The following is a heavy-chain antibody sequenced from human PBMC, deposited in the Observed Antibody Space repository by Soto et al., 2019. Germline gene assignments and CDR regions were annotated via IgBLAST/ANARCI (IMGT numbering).Heavy chain of an antibody. CDR1: GDSVSSDNVH. D-gene: IGHD3-22*01. Sequence: QVQLQESGPGLVKPSETLSLTCTVSGDSVSSDNVHWGWIRLPPGKGLEWIGVSYYTGTTHYNPSLKGQVTISVDTSRNEFSLKLSSVSAPDRAVNYCTRGYFVGTRYYPPGEWGPGTRVTVSS. J-gene: IGHJ4*02. CDR3: TRGYFVGTRYYPPGE. CDR2: SYYTGTT. V-gene: IGHV4-39*01.